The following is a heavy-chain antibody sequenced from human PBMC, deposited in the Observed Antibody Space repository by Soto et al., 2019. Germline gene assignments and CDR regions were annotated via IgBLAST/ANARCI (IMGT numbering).Heavy chain of an antibody. CDR2: ISTSGSTI. V-gene: IGHV3-11*01. J-gene: IGHJ4*02. CDR1: GFTFSDYY. CDR3: ARDSGIYYFDY. Sequence: GGSLRLSCAASGFTFSDYYMTWIRQAPGKGLEWVSFISTSGSTIYYADSVKGRFTVSRDNAKNSLYLLMNTLRAEDTAVYYCARDSGIYYFDYWGQGTLVTSPQ. D-gene: IGHD1-26*01.